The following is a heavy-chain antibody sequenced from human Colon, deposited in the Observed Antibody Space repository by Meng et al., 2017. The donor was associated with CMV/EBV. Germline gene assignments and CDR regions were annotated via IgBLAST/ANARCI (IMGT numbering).Heavy chain of an antibody. J-gene: IGHJ4*01. CDR2: ISGSGVNT. CDR1: GFTFNSYA. V-gene: IGHV3-23*01. D-gene: IGHD6-19*01. Sequence: EVQLLESGGGLVQPGGYLRLSCAASGFTFNSYAMSWVRQAPGKGLELVSGISGSGVNTYYAGSVKGRCTISRDNSKNTLYLRMSTLRAEDTAVYYCAKKSSAWYEDIWGHGTLVTVSS. CDR3: AKKSSAWYEDI.